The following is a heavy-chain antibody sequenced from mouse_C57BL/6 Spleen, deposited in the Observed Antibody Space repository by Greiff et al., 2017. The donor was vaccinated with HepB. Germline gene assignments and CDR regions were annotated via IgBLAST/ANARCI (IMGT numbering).Heavy chain of an antibody. Sequence: QVQLQQSGAELVKPGASVKISCKASGYAFSSYWMNWVKQRPGKGLEWIGQIYPGDGDTNYNGKFKGKATLTADKSSSAAYMQLSSLTSEDSAVYFCARGRLQSDFDYWGQGTTLTVSS. J-gene: IGHJ2*01. CDR1: GYAFSSYW. D-gene: IGHD1-3*01. V-gene: IGHV1-80*01. CDR3: ARGRLQSDFDY. CDR2: IYPGDGDT.